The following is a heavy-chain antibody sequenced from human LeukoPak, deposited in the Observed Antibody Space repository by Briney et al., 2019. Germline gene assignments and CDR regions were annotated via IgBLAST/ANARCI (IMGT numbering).Heavy chain of an antibody. J-gene: IGHJ3*02. Sequence: GGSLRLSCAASGFSLSDQFMDWVRQAPGQGLEWIGRSRNRANSPTTEYAASVKGRFTISRDDSGNLMYLQMNSLKIEDTAVYFCTRDGGNSGNTAFDIWGQGTEVTVSS. CDR3: TRDGGNSGNTAFDI. V-gene: IGHV3-72*01. CDR1: GFSLSDQF. D-gene: IGHD3-16*01. CDR2: SRNRANSPTT.